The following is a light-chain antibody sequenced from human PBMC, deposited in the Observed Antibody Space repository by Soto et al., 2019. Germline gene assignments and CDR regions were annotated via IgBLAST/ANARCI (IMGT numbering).Light chain of an antibody. CDR2: AAS. Sequence: DIQVTQSPSSLSASVGDRVTISCRASQSISTYLNWYQHKPGKAPKLLIHAASSLRSGVPSRFSGSGSGTDFTLTISSLQPEDFATYYCQQSYSNQYTFGQGTKVDIK. J-gene: IGKJ2*01. V-gene: IGKV1-39*01. CDR3: QQSYSNQYT. CDR1: QSISTY.